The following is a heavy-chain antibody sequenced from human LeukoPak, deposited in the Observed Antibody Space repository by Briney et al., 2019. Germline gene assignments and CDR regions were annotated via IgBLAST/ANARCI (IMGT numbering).Heavy chain of an antibody. D-gene: IGHD1-26*01. V-gene: IGHV4-59*01. J-gene: IGHJ4*02. CDR3: AKYGSYHDY. CDR2: IYYSGST. Sequence: SETLSLPCTFSGGSISSFYWSWIRQPPGKGLEWIGYIYYSGSTNYNPSLKSRVTISVDTSKNQFSLKLSSVTAADTAIYYCAKYGSYHDYWGQGTLVTVSS. CDR1: GGSISSFY.